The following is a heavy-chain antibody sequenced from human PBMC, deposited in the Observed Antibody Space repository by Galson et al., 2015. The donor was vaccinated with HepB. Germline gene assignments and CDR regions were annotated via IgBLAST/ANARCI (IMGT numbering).Heavy chain of an antibody. D-gene: IGHD2-2*01. V-gene: IGHV1-46*04. Sequence: SLKVSCKASGYTFTSYPMHWVRQAPGQGPEWMGIINPSGGSTSYAQKVQGRVTMTRDTSTSTVYMELSSLRSEDTAVYYCAREEPAARNGMDVWGQGTTVTVSS. CDR3: AREEPAARNGMDV. CDR1: GYTFTSYP. CDR2: INPSGGST. J-gene: IGHJ6*02.